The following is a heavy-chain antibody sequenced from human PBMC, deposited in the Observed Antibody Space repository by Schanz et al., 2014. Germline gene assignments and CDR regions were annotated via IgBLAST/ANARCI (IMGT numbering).Heavy chain of an antibody. CDR3: ARGGADSAMAHEY. CDR1: GFTFSSYA. CDR2: MGTSSYM. V-gene: IGHV3-21*01. Sequence: EVQLVESGGGLVRPGGSLRLSCAASGFTFSSYAVNWVRQAPGKGLEWVSSMGTSSYMYYADSVRGRFTISRDNAKNTVYLQMTSLRVEDTAVYYCARGGADSAMAHEYWGRGTLVTVSS. D-gene: IGHD5-18*01. J-gene: IGHJ4*02.